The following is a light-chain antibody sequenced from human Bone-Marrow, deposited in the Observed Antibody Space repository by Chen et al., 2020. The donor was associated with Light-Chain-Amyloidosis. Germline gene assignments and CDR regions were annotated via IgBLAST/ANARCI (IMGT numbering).Light chain of an antibody. CDR1: SSDVGGYNY. J-gene: IGLJ2*01. CDR3: SSYTVSSTLV. V-gene: IGLV2-14*03. Sequence: QSALTQPASVSGSPGHSITISCTGTSSDVGGYNYVSWYQQHPGKAPKLIIYDVSNRPSGVSNRFSGSKSGNTASLTISGLQAEDEADYYCSSYTVSSTLVFGGGTQLTVL. CDR2: DVS.